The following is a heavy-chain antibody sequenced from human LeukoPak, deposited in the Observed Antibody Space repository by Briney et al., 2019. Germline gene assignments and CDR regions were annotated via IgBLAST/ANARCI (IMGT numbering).Heavy chain of an antibody. CDR1: GFSVSFNY. CDR3: ARDHILTGYYGYWYFDL. J-gene: IGHJ2*01. V-gene: IGHV3-53*01. D-gene: IGHD3-9*01. CDR2: IFSGGST. Sequence: GGSLRLSCAASGFSVSFNYMTWVRKAPGKGLEWVSVIFSGGSTYYADSVKGRFTISRDNAKNSLYLQMNSLRAEDTAVYYCARDHILTGYYGYWYFDLWGRGTLVTVSS.